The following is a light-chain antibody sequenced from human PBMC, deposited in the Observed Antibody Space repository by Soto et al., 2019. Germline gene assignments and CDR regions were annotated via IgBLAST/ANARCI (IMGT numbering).Light chain of an antibody. Sequence: SQGNLSLYPRERATLSCRASQSVSSYLAWYQQRHGQAPRLLIYDASNRATGVPARFSGSGSGTDCTLTISSLETEDGAVYYCQQRSSWTPTFGQGTRLEIK. CDR1: QSVSSY. V-gene: IGKV3-11*01. J-gene: IGKJ5*01. CDR2: DAS. CDR3: QQRSSWTPT.